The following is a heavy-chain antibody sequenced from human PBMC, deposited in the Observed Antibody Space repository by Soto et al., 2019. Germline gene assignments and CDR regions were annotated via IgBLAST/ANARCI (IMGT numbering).Heavy chain of an antibody. CDR1: GFTFSYYA. CDR3: AKVVWGGDAYNDC. V-gene: IGHV3-23*01. CDR2: ISGSGDST. D-gene: IGHD3-16*01. J-gene: IGHJ4*02. Sequence: LRLSCAASGFTFSYYAMSWVRQAPGKGLEWVSAISGSGDSTYYADSVKGRLTVSRDNSKNTLFLQMNSLRAEDTAVYYCAKVVWGGDAYNDCWGQGTVVTVSS.